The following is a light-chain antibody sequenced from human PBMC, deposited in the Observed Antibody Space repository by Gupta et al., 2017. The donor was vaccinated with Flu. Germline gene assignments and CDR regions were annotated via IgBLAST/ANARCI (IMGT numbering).Light chain of an antibody. J-gene: IGKJ5*01. V-gene: IGKV3-11*01. CDR3: QLRSYWPWLT. Sequence: ATLSLSPEERATRSCRARESIKNYLRWQQQKAGQATMLLIYGASIRDTGPTAMFSGSWYGKYFTLTSSIRDREDFTGYYCQLRSYWPWLTFGEGTRMEIK. CDR1: ESIKNY. CDR2: GAS.